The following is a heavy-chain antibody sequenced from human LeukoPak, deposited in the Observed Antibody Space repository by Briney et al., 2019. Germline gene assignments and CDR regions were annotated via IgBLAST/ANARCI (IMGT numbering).Heavy chain of an antibody. CDR3: ARDRLLTTSGSYYYGMDV. CDR2: INPSGGST. Sequence: ASVKGSCKASAYTFTSYYMHWVRQAPGQGLIWMGIINPSGGSTINAQKFQGRVTMTRDTSTSTVYMELSSLRSEDTAVYYCARDRLLTTSGSYYYGMDVWGQGTTVTVSS. V-gene: IGHV1-46*01. J-gene: IGHJ6*02. CDR1: AYTFTSYY. D-gene: IGHD3-10*01.